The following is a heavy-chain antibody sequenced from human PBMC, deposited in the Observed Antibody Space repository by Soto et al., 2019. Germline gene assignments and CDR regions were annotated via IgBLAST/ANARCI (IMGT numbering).Heavy chain of an antibody. CDR2: TSFSGYT. CDR1: GYSVSDGDSY. D-gene: IGHD3-22*01. Sequence: QVQLQESGPGLVKPSQTLSLTCTVSGYSVSDGDSYWSWIRQPPGKALEWIGYTSFSGYTYYSPSLKSRVTISVDMSKYQFSLRLTSVTAADTAVYYCVRGGNPYHYATSGPGTFDKWGQGTLLSVSS. CDR3: VRGGNPYHYATSGPGTFDK. V-gene: IGHV4-30-4*01. J-gene: IGHJ4*02.